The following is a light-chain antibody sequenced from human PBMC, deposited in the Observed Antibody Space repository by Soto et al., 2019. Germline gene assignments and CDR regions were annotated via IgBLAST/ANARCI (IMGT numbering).Light chain of an antibody. CDR3: SSYASSSTRV. V-gene: IGLV2-14*01. CDR2: EVT. Sequence: QSALTQPASVSGSPGQSITISCTGTSSDIGRYNFVSWYQQHPDKAPKLMIYEVTNRPPGVSDRFSGSKSGKTASLTISGLQAEAEADYYFSSYASSSTRVFGGGTKLTVL. CDR1: SSDIGRYNF. J-gene: IGLJ3*02.